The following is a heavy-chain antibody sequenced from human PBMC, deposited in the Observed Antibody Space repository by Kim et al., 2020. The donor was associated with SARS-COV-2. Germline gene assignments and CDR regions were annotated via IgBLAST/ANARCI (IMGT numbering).Heavy chain of an antibody. D-gene: IGHD5-18*01. V-gene: IGHV1-18*01. J-gene: IGHJ6*02. CDR2: ISAYNGNT. Sequence: ASVKVSCKASGYTFTSYGISWVRQAPGQGLEWMGWISAYNGNTNYAQKLQGRVTMTTDTSTSTAYMELRSLRSDDTAVYYCARDVDSGYSYGYFLGYGVPPYYYYGMDVWGQGTTVTVSS. CDR3: ARDVDSGYSYGYFLGYGVPPYYYYGMDV. CDR1: GYTFTSYG.